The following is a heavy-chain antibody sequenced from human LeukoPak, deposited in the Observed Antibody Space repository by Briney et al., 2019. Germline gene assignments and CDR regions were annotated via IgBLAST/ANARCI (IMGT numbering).Heavy chain of an antibody. J-gene: IGHJ4*02. CDR1: GFTFSSYS. V-gene: IGHV3-48*01. CDR3: AKDYYDSSGSPYFDY. CDR2: ISSSSSTI. Sequence: GGSLRLSCAASGFTFSSYSMNWVRQAPGKGLEWVSYISSSSSTIYYADSVKGRFTISRDNAKNSLYLQMNSLRAEDTAVYYCAKDYYDSSGSPYFDYWGQGTLVTVSS. D-gene: IGHD3-22*01.